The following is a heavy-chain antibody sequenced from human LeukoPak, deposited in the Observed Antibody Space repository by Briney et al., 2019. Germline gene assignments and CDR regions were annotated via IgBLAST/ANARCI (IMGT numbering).Heavy chain of an antibody. CDR1: GYTFTSYG. Sequence: ASVKVSCKASGYTFTSYGISWARQAPGQGLEWMGWISAYNGNTNYAQELQGRVTMTTDTSTSTAYMELRSLRSDDTAVYYCARGPRRDGYHEFVGWGQGTLVTVSS. CDR3: ARGPRRDGYHEFVG. J-gene: IGHJ4*02. D-gene: IGHD5-24*01. V-gene: IGHV1-18*01. CDR2: ISAYNGNT.